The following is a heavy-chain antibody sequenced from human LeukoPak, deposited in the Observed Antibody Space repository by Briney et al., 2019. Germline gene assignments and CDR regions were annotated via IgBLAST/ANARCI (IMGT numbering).Heavy chain of an antibody. CDR2: ISNDGVMT. D-gene: IGHD6-6*01. V-gene: IGHV3-23*01. CDR1: GFTFSSYG. J-gene: IGHJ5*01. Sequence: PGGSLRLSCAASGFTFSSYGMHWVRQAPGKGLEWVSTISNDGVMTYYADSVKGRFTISRDNSKNALSLQLSSLRGEDTALYYCAKDRAPRPNFFDSWGQGTLVTASS. CDR3: AKDRAPRPNFFDS.